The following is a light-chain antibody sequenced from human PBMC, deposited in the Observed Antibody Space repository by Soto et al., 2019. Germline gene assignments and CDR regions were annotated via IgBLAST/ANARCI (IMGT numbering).Light chain of an antibody. J-gene: IGKJ2*01. V-gene: IGKV3-20*01. CDR3: QQYGSSPQYT. CDR1: QTVSNNY. Sequence: EVVLTQSPGTLSLSPGERATLSCRASQTVSNNYLAWYQQKPGQAPRLLIFGSSDRATGIPDRFSGSGSGTDFTLTIRRLETEDFAVYYCQQYGSSPQYTFGQGPNLEIK. CDR2: GSS.